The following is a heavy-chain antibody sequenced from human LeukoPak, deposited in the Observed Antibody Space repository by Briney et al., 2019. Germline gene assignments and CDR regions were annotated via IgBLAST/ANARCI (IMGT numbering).Heavy chain of an antibody. J-gene: IGHJ4*02. CDR3: AREDRYCNAGSCYS. D-gene: IGHD2-15*01. Sequence: PSETLSPTCAVYGGSFSGYYWNWIRQPPGKGLEWIGEINHTGNTNYNPSLTSRVTISADTSKNQFSLKLRSLTAADTAVYYCAREDRYCNAGSCYSWGQGTLVIVSS. V-gene: IGHV4-34*01. CDR1: GGSFSGYY. CDR2: INHTGNT.